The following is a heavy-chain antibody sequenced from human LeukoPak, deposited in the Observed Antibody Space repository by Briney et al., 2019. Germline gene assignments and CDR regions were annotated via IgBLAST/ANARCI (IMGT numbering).Heavy chain of an antibody. Sequence: GGSLRLSCAASGFTFSSYSMNWVRQAPGKGLEWVSYISSSSSTIYYADSVKGRFTISRDNAKNSLYLQMNSLRAEDSAVYYCARGNPLWLGEFSSYWGQGTLVTVSS. CDR2: ISSSSSTI. CDR3: ARGNPLWLGEFSSY. V-gene: IGHV3-48*01. CDR1: GFTFSSYS. D-gene: IGHD3-10*01. J-gene: IGHJ4*02.